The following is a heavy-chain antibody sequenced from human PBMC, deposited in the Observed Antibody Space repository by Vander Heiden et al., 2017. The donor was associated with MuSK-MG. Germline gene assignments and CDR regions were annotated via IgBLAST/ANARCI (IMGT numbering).Heavy chain of an antibody. Sequence: QVPLQESGPGLVKPSETLALPCTVPGGSISGYYWSWIRQPPGKGLEWIGDINSSGSTNYNPSLKGRVNILLDTPKNQFSLKLTSVTAADTAVYYCATEMAAVRRRQGGYFDSWGQGTLVTVSS. CDR2: INSSGST. CDR1: GGSISGYY. V-gene: IGHV4-59*08. J-gene: IGHJ4*02. D-gene: IGHD3-10*01. CDR3: ATEMAAVRRRQGGYFDS.